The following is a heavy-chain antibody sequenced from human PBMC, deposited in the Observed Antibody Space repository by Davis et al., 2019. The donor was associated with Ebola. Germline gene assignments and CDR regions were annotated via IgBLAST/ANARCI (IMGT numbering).Heavy chain of an antibody. CDR2: IWYDGSNK. J-gene: IGHJ4*02. Sequence: GESLKISCAASGFTFSSYGMHWVRQAPGKGLEWVAVIWYDGSNKYYADSVKGRFTISRDNAKNSLYLQMNSLRDEDTAVYYCARELSSGWYYFDYWGQGTLVTVSS. CDR3: ARELSSGWYYFDY. D-gene: IGHD6-19*01. V-gene: IGHV3-33*01. CDR1: GFTFSSYG.